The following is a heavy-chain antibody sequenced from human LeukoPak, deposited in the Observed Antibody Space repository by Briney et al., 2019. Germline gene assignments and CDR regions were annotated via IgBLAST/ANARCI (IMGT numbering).Heavy chain of an antibody. J-gene: IGHJ4*02. Sequence: ASVKVSCKASGYTLTGYYIHWVRQAPGQGLEWMGWINPNSGGTNYAQNFHGRVTMTRDTSISTAYMDLSRLTSDDTAAYYCARGVLSIVVVPAARLLDSWGQGTLVTVSS. V-gene: IGHV1-2*02. CDR2: INPNSGGT. CDR3: ARGVLSIVVVPAARLLDS. D-gene: IGHD2-2*01. CDR1: GYTLTGYY.